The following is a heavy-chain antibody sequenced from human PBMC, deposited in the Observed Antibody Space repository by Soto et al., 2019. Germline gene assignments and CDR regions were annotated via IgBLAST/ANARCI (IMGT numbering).Heavy chain of an antibody. J-gene: IGHJ4*02. Sequence: TSETLSLTCTVSGGSISSYYWSWIRQPPGKGLEWIGYIYYSGSTNYNPSLKSRVTISVDTSKNQFSLKLSSVTAADTAVYYCARFSTGAMVRGVTANFDYWGQGTLVTVSS. V-gene: IGHV4-59*01. D-gene: IGHD3-10*01. CDR1: GGSISSYY. CDR2: IYYSGST. CDR3: ARFSTGAMVRGVTANFDY.